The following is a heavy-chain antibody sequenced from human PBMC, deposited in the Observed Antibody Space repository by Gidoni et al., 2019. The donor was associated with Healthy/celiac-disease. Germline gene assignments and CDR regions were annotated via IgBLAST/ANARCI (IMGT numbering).Heavy chain of an antibody. D-gene: IGHD3-22*01. CDR1: GFPFSSYA. Sequence: VQLLESGGGLVQPGGSLRLSCAASGFPFSSYAMSGVRQAPGKGLEGVSAIRGGGGSTYYADSVNGRFTNARDNTKNTLYLQMDSLRPEGTAVYYCAKVNMIVESGDWFDHWGQGTLVTVSS. CDR2: IRGGGGST. CDR3: AKVNMIVESGDWFDH. J-gene: IGHJ5*02. V-gene: IGHV3-23*01.